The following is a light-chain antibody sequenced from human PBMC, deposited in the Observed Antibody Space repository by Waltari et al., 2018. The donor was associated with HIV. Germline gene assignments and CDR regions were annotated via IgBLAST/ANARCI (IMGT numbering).Light chain of an antibody. CDR3: QVWDSGSDHYV. CDR1: NVEEKS. J-gene: IGLJ1*01. CDR2: ADD. V-gene: IGLV3-21*01. Sequence: SYLLTQPPSVSVAPGKTASITCGGDNVEEKSVHWYQQKSGQAPVLVIYADDDRPSGIPERFSGSHSGSTATLTITRVEAGDEADYYCQVWDSGSDHYVFGTGTKVTVL.